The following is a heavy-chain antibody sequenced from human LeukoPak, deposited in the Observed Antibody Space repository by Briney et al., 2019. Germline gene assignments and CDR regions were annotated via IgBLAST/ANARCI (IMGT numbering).Heavy chain of an antibody. D-gene: IGHD2-8*02. CDR1: GFAFSIYR. Sequence: GASLRLSCEASGFAFSIYRMNWVRQAPGKGLEWVSYIHLSGTPTHYADPVKGRFSISRDNVKNSLYLQMDNLRAEDTAVYYCARDRGYTRTNTGGYPVFDLWGQGTLVTVSS. J-gene: IGHJ4*02. CDR3: ARDRGYTRTNTGGYPVFDL. V-gene: IGHV3-48*04. CDR2: IHLSGTPT.